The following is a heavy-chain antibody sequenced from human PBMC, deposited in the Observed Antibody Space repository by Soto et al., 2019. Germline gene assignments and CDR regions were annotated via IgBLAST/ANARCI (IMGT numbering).Heavy chain of an antibody. CDR3: AREPISPPPPPGLDY. CDR2: INPSGGST. CDR1: GYTFTSYY. Sequence: GASVKVSCKASGYTFTSYYMHWVRQAPGQGLEWMGIINPSGGSTSYAQKFQGRVTMTRDTSTSTVYMELSGLRSEDTAVYYCAREPISPPPPPGLDYWGQGTLVTVSS. J-gene: IGHJ4*02. V-gene: IGHV1-46*03. D-gene: IGHD3-3*01.